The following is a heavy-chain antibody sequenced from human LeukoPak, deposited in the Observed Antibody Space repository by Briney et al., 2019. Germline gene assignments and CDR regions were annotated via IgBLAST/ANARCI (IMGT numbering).Heavy chain of an antibody. D-gene: IGHD2-21*02. CDR3: ARDRGYCTFDY. CDR1: AFTFSNYW. CDR2: IKEDGSEI. V-gene: IGHV3-7*01. J-gene: IGHJ4*02. Sequence: GGSLRLSCAASAFTFSNYWMSWVRQAPGKGLEWVANIKEDGSEINYVDSVKGRFTISRDNAKNSLYLQMNRLRVDDTAVYYCARDRGYCTFDYWGQGTLVTVSS.